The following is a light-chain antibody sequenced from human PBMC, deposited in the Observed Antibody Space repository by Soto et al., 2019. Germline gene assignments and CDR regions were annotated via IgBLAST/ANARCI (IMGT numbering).Light chain of an antibody. CDR1: QSLLHSNGYNY. CDR2: LGS. J-gene: IGKJ1*01. CDR3: MQALQPLWT. Sequence: DIVMTQSPLSLPVTPGEPASISCRSSQSLLHSNGYNYLDWYLQKPGQSPQLLIYLGSNRASGVPDRVSGSGSGKDFTLKISRVEAEDVGVYYCMQALQPLWTFGQGTKVEIK. V-gene: IGKV2-28*01.